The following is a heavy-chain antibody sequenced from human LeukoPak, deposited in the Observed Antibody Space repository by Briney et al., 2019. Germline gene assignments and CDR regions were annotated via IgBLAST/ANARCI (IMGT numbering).Heavy chain of an antibody. Sequence: GGSLRLSCAASGFTFSSYSMNWVRQAPGKGLEWVSFIYSGTIHYSDSVKGRFTISRDNSKNTLYLQMNSLRAEDTAVYYCARRAGAYSHPYDYWGQGTLVTVSS. CDR2: IYSGTI. V-gene: IGHV3-53*01. CDR3: ARRAGAYSHPYDY. J-gene: IGHJ4*02. CDR1: GFTFSSYS. D-gene: IGHD4/OR15-4a*01.